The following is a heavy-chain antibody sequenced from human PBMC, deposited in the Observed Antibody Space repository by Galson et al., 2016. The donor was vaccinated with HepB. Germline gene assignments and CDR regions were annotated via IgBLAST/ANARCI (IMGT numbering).Heavy chain of an antibody. CDR2: IYYSGST. CDR3: ARSYSGNYWGAFDY. CDR1: GGSISSYY. Sequence: ETLSLTCTVSGGSISSYYWSWIRQPPGKGLEWIGYIYYSGSTNYNPSLKSRVTISVDTSKNQFSLKLSSVTAADTAVYYCARSYSGNYWGAFDYWGQGTLVTVSS. D-gene: IGHD1-26*01. J-gene: IGHJ4*02. V-gene: IGHV4-59*01.